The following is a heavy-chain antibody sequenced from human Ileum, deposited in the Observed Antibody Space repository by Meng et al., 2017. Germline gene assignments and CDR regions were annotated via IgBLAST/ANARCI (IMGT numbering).Heavy chain of an antibody. D-gene: IGHD4-23*01. Sequence: QGQLEGSGPGMVRPSGTLSLTGAVSSGSISSNTYWSWVRQPPGKGLEWIGQISHSGSAYYNPSLKSRVTMSVDKSKSQFSLMLTSVTAADTAIYYCARHGGYSQDFWGQGTLVTVSS. CDR1: SGSISSNTY. J-gene: IGHJ4*02. CDR3: ARHGGYSQDF. V-gene: IGHV4-4*02. CDR2: ISHSGSA.